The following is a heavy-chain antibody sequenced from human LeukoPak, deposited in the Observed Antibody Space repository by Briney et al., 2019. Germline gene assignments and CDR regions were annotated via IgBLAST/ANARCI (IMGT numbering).Heavy chain of an antibody. D-gene: IGHD3-10*01. J-gene: IGHJ5*02. Sequence: PGGSLRLSCTASGFTFGDYAMSWFRQAPGKGLEWVGFIRSKAYGGTTEYAASVKGRFTISRDDSKSIAYLQMNSLKTEDTAVYYCTRVGVYYGSGSEKNWFDPWGQGTLVTVSS. V-gene: IGHV3-49*03. CDR2: IRSKAYGGTT. CDR1: GFTFGDYA. CDR3: TRVGVYYGSGSEKNWFDP.